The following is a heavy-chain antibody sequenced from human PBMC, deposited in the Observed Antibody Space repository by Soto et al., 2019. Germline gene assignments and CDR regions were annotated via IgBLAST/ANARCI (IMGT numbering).Heavy chain of an antibody. CDR3: AKEYFPEGFGVVIPAYFDY. CDR2: ISGSGGST. Sequence: EVQLLESGGGLVQPGGSLRLSCAASGFTFSSYAMSWVRQAPGKGLEWVSAISGSGGSTYYADSVKGRFTISRDNSKNTLYLQMNSLRAEDTAVYYCAKEYFPEGFGVVIPAYFDYWGQGTLVTVSS. J-gene: IGHJ4*02. V-gene: IGHV3-23*01. D-gene: IGHD3-3*01. CDR1: GFTFSSYA.